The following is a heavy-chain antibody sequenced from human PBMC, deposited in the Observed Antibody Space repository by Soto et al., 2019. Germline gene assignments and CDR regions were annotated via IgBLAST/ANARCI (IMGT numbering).Heavy chain of an antibody. CDR3: ASSGIVGREVNSWFDP. V-gene: IGHV4-59*07. CDR1: GDSISTSY. D-gene: IGHD1-26*01. CDR2: TRNRGSS. Sequence: QVQLQESGPGLVNPSDTLSLTCSVSGDSISTSYWIWIRQPLGKALEWIGYTRNRGSSNYNPSLKSRLAISVDTSKNQISLKLNSVTAADTAIYYCASSGIVGREVNSWFDPWGQGTLVTVSS. J-gene: IGHJ5*02.